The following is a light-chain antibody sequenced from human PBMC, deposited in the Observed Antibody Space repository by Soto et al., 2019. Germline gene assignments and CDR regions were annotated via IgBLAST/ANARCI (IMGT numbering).Light chain of an antibody. Sequence: QSLLSQPPSASGSPVQSVTIPCAGTSSDVGGYNYVSWYQQYQGKVPKLMIYEVSDRPSGVPDRFSGSKSGNTAFLTVSGLQAEDEADYYGLSYADXAYVVGSGTKVXV. CDR2: EVS. J-gene: IGLJ1*01. CDR1: SSDVGGYNY. CDR3: LSYADXAYV. V-gene: IGLV2-8*01.